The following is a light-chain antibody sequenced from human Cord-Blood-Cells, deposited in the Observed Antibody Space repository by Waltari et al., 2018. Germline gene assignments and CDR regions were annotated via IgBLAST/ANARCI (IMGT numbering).Light chain of an antibody. CDR3: NSRDSSGNHLV. Sequence: SSELTQDPAVSVALGQTVRITCQGDSLRSYYAILYQQKPGQAPVLFIYGKNNRPSGIPDRFSGSSSGNTASLTITGAQAEDEADYYCNSRDSSGNHLVFGGGTKLTVL. J-gene: IGLJ3*02. V-gene: IGLV3-19*01. CDR2: GKN. CDR1: SLRSYY.